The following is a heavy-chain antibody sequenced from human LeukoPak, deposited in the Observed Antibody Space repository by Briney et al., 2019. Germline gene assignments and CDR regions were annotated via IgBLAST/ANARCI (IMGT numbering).Heavy chain of an antibody. Sequence: GSLRLSCAASGFTFSSYGMHWVRQAPGKGLEWVAVISYDGSNKYHADSVKGRFTISRDNSKNTLYLQMNSLRAEDTAVYYCAKETVPSRTAMAPDYWGQGTLVTVSS. J-gene: IGHJ4*02. CDR2: ISYDGSNK. V-gene: IGHV3-30*18. CDR3: AKETVPSRTAMAPDY. D-gene: IGHD5-18*01. CDR1: GFTFSSYG.